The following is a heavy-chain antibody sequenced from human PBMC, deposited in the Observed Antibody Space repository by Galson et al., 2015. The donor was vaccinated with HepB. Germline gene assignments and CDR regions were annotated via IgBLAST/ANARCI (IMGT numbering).Heavy chain of an antibody. Sequence: SLRLSCAASGFTFSSYAMHWVRQAPGKGLEWVAVISYDGSNKYYADSVKGRFTISRDNSKNTLYLQMNSLRAEDTAVYYCARDDSYSSSPLGEYFQHWGQGTLVTVSS. V-gene: IGHV3-30*04. CDR3: ARDDSYSSSPLGEYFQH. D-gene: IGHD6-13*01. J-gene: IGHJ1*01. CDR2: ISYDGSNK. CDR1: GFTFSSYA.